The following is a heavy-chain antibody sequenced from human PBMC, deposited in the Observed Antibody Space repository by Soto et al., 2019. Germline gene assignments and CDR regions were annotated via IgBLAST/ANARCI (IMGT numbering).Heavy chain of an antibody. CDR2: ISAYNGNT. J-gene: IGHJ5*02. Sequence: QVQLVQSGAEVKKPGASVKVSCKASGYTFTSYGISWVRQAPGQGLEWMGWISAYNGNTNYAQKLQGRVTMTTDTSTSTAYVELRSLRSDDTAVYYCAREAHSLAAAYWFDPWGQGTLVTVSS. D-gene: IGHD6-13*01. CDR1: GYTFTSYG. V-gene: IGHV1-18*01. CDR3: AREAHSLAAAYWFDP.